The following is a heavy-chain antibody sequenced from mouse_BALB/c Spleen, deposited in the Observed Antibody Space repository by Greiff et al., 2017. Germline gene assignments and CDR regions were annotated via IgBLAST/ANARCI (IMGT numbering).Heavy chain of an antibody. CDR1: GYTFTSYW. Sequence: QVQLQQPGAELVRPGASVKLSCKASGYTFTSYWINWVKQRPGQGLEWIGNIYPSDSYTNYNQKLKDKATLTVDKSSSTAYMQLSSPTSEDSAVYYCTGGNSPFAYWGQGTLVTVSA. V-gene: IGHV1-69*02. J-gene: IGHJ3*01. D-gene: IGHD2-1*01. CDR3: TGGNSPFAY. CDR2: IYPSDSYT.